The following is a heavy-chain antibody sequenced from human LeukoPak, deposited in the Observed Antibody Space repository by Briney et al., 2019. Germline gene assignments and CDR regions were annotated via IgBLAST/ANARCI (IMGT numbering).Heavy chain of an antibody. D-gene: IGHD6-19*01. Sequence: ASVKVSCKASGHTFTSYGISWVRQAPGQGLEWMGWISAYNGNTNYAQKLQGRVTMTTDTSTSTAYMELRSLRSDDTAVYYCTRDYSSGWTEGGDYWGQGTLVTVSS. CDR1: GHTFTSYG. CDR3: TRDYSSGWTEGGDY. J-gene: IGHJ4*02. V-gene: IGHV1-18*01. CDR2: ISAYNGNT.